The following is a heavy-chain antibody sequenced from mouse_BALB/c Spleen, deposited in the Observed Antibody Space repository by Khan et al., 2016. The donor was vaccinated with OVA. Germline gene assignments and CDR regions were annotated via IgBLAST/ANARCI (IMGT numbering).Heavy chain of an antibody. Sequence: VQLKESGPGLVKPSQSLSLTCTVTGYSITSAYAWNWIRQFPGNKLEWMGYISYSGNTKYNPSLKSRISITRDTSKNQFFLQLKSVTTEDTATYYCARIYGGDVDYWGQGTTLTVAS. D-gene: IGHD1-1*01. CDR3: ARIYGGDVDY. CDR1: GYSITSAYA. V-gene: IGHV3-2*02. J-gene: IGHJ2*01. CDR2: ISYSGNT.